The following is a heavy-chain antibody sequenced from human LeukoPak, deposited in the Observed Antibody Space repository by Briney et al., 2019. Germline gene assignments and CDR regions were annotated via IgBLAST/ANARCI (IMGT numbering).Heavy chain of an antibody. CDR1: GYTFTSYG. CDR2: SSPYNGGT. V-gene: IGHV1-18*01. Sequence: ASVKVSCKASGYTFTSYGINWVRQAPGQGPEWMGWSSPYNGGTRYAQKFRGRVTMTTDTSTTTAYMELTSLESDDSAVYYCAREWRDCDGGCVTGHFDFWGQGTRVTVFS. J-gene: IGHJ4*02. D-gene: IGHD2-21*01. CDR3: AREWRDCDGGCVTGHFDF.